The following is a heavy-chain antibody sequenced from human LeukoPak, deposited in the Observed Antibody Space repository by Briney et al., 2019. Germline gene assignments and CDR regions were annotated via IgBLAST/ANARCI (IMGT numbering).Heavy chain of an antibody. J-gene: IGHJ3*02. CDR1: GFTFSSYA. CDR2: IRGSGGST. V-gene: IGHV3-23*01. Sequence: GGSLRLSCAASGFTFSSYAMSWVRQAPGKGLEWVSTIRGSGGSTYYADSMKGRFTISRDNSKNTLYLQMNSLRAEDTAVYCCARDFYDSSGYTGAFDIWGQGTMVTVSS. D-gene: IGHD3-22*01. CDR3: ARDFYDSSGYTGAFDI.